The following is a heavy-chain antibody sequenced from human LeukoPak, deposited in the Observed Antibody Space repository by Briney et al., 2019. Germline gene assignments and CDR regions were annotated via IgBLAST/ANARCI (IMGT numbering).Heavy chain of an antibody. V-gene: IGHV3-30*02. CDR1: GFTFSSYA. CDR3: AREGGVSSGLVLDY. D-gene: IGHD3-22*01. CDR2: IRYDGNNK. Sequence: GGSLRLSCAASGFTFSSYAMHWVRQAPGKGLEWVAFIRYDGNNKYYADSVKGRFTISRDNSKNTLYPQMNSLRAEDTAVYYCAREGGVSSGLVLDYWGQGTLVTVSS. J-gene: IGHJ4*02.